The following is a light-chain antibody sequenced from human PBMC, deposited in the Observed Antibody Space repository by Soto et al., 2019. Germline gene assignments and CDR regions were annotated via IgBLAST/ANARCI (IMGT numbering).Light chain of an antibody. CDR2: EGS. Sequence: QPASVSGSPGQSITISCTGTSSDVGSYNLVSWYQQHPGKAPKLMIYEGSKRPSGVSNRFSGSKSGNTASLTISGLQAEDEADYYCCSYAGGSTFVVFGGGTKLTVL. V-gene: IGLV2-23*03. CDR3: CSYAGGSTFVV. CDR1: SSDVGSYNL. J-gene: IGLJ2*01.